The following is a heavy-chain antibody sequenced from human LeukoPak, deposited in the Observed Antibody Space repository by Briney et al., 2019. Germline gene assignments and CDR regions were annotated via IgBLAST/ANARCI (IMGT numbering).Heavy chain of an antibody. CDR1: GFTFSSYS. D-gene: IGHD6-19*01. CDR2: ISSSSSYI. V-gene: IGHV3-21*01. Sequence: KPGGSLRLSCAASGFTFSSYSMNWARQAPGKGLEWVSSISSSSSYIYYADSVKGRFTISRDNAKNSLYLQMNSLRAEDTAVYYCAREVGSGWHQVVYWFDPWGQGTLVTVSS. CDR3: AREVGSGWHQVVYWFDP. J-gene: IGHJ5*02.